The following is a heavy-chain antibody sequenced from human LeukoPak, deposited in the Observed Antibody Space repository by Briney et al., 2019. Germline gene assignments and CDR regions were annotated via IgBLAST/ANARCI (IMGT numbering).Heavy chain of an antibody. J-gene: IGHJ6*03. Sequence: ASVKVSCKASGYTFTGYYMHWVRQAPGQGLEWMGWINPNSGGTNYAQKFQGRVTMTRDTSISTAYMELSRLRSDDTAVYYCARGGWNSITMVCEYYYYYMDVWGKGTTVTVSS. CDR1: GYTFTGYY. CDR3: ARGGWNSITMVCEYYYYYMDV. V-gene: IGHV1-2*02. D-gene: IGHD3-10*01. CDR2: INPNSGGT.